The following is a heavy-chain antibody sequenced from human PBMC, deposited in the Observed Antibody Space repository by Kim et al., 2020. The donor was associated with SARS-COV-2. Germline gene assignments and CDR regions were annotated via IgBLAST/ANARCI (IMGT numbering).Heavy chain of an antibody. Sequence: GGSLRLSCAASGFTFGSYAMNWVRQAPGKGLEWVSGITASGGYTNYADSVKGRFTISRDNSKNTLYLQMNSLRAEDTAIYYCAKRFESSGSYDDYWGQGTPVTVSS. CDR2: ITASGGYT. J-gene: IGHJ4*02. CDR1: GFTFGSYA. D-gene: IGHD3-22*01. V-gene: IGHV3-23*01. CDR3: AKRFESSGSYDDY.